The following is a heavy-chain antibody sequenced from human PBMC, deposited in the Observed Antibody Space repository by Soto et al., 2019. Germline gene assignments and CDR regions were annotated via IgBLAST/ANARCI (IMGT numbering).Heavy chain of an antibody. D-gene: IGHD6-6*01. CDR3: VKVPTWPEAAPG. CDR2: ISSNGGST. J-gene: IGHJ4*02. V-gene: IGHV3-64D*06. Sequence: GSLRLSCSASGFTFSSYAMHWVRQAPGKGLEYVSAISSNGGSTYYADSVKGRFTISRDNSKNTLYLQMSSLRAEDTAVYYCVKVPTWPEAAPGWGQGTLVTVSS. CDR1: GFTFSSYA.